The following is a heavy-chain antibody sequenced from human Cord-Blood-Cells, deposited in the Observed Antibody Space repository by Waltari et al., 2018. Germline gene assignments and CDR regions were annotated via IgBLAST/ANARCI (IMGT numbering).Heavy chain of an antibody. V-gene: IGHV1-69*01. CDR1: GGTFSSYA. Sequence: QVQLVQSGAEVKKPGSSVKVSCKASGGTFSSYAISWVRQAPGQGLEWMGGIIPIFGTANYAQKFQVRVTITADESTSTAYMDLSSLRSEDTAVYYCARQYCGGDCYSGFTFDYWGQVTLVTVSS. CDR2: IIPIFGTA. D-gene: IGHD2-21*01. CDR3: ARQYCGGDCYSGFTFDY. J-gene: IGHJ4*02.